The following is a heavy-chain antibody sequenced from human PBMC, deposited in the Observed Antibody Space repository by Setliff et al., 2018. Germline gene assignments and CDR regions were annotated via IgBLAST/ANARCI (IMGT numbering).Heavy chain of an antibody. Sequence: GGSLRLSCVASGFTFSNYGMYWFRQTPGKGLEWVAFIRHDGINKYYADSMQGRVSISRDNSKNTLYLQMNDLRAEDSALYYCAKDPNGDFFGAFDTWGQGTLVTVSS. D-gene: IGHD4-17*01. CDR2: IRHDGINK. CDR3: AKDPNGDFFGAFDT. J-gene: IGHJ5*02. CDR1: GFTFSNYG. V-gene: IGHV3-30*02.